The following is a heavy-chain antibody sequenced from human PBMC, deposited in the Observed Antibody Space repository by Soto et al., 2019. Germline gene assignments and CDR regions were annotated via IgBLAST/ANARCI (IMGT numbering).Heavy chain of an antibody. CDR2: IYYSGST. V-gene: IGHV4-59*08. J-gene: IGHJ2*01. CDR3: ASRPRQGYCSGGSCYSNWYFDL. Sequence: QVQLQESGPGLVKPSETLSLTCTVSGGSISSYYWSWIRQPPGKGLEWIGYIYYSGSTNYNPSLKSRVNISVDTSKNQFSPTLSSATAADTAVYYCASRPRQGYCSGGSCYSNWYFDLWGRGTLVTVSS. CDR1: GGSISSYY. D-gene: IGHD2-15*01.